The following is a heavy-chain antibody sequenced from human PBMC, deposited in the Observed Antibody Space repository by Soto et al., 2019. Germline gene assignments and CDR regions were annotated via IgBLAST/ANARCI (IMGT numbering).Heavy chain of an antibody. CDR2: VYYPGST. V-gene: IGHV4-59*01. CDR3: ARSVAVPGAHIDY. D-gene: IGHD6-19*01. CDR1: GGSISGSY. Sequence: SETLSLTCTVLGGSISGSYSSWIRPSPGKGLEWLGYVYYPGSTNYSPYLRSRVSISVDTSKNEFSLRLSSVTAADTAVYFCARSVAVPGAHIDYWGQGTQVTVSS. J-gene: IGHJ4*02.